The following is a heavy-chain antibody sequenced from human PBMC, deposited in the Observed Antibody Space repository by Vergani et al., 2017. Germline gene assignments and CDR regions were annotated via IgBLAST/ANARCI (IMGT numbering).Heavy chain of an antibody. Sequence: QVQLVESGGGVVQPGGSLRLSCAASGFTFSSYGMHWVRQAPGKGLEWVAFIRYDGSNKNYADSVKGRFTISRDNSKNTLYLQMNSLRAEDTAVYYCAKDTMVRGVIIKGPLDYWGQGTLVTVSS. J-gene: IGHJ4*02. CDR3: AKDTMVRGVIIKGPLDY. V-gene: IGHV3-30*02. D-gene: IGHD3-10*01. CDR2: IRYDGSNK. CDR1: GFTFSSYG.